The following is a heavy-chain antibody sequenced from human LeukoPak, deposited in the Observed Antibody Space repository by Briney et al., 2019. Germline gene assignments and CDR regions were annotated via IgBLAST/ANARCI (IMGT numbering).Heavy chain of an antibody. CDR3: AREAGYFDWLLSSQFDAFDI. Sequence: PGGSLRLSCAASGFTFSSYSMNWVRQAPGKGLEWVSYISSSSSTICYADSVKGRFTISRDNAKNSLYLQMNSLRAEDTAVYYCAREAGYFDWLLSSQFDAFDIWGQGTMVTVSS. D-gene: IGHD3-9*01. J-gene: IGHJ3*02. CDR2: ISSSSSTI. V-gene: IGHV3-48*01. CDR1: GFTFSSYS.